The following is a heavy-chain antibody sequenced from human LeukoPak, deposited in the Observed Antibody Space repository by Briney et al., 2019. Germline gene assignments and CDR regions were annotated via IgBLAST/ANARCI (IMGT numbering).Heavy chain of an antibody. J-gene: IGHJ3*02. CDR2: IYTSGST. Sequence: SQTLSLTCTVSGGSISSGSYYWSWIRQPAGKGLEWIGRIYTSGSTNYNPSLKSRVTISVDTSKNQFSLKLSSVTAADTAVYYCARASGWYDFWSGYPCADAFDIWGQGTMVTVSS. D-gene: IGHD3-3*01. CDR1: GGSISSGSYY. V-gene: IGHV4-61*02. CDR3: ARASGWYDFWSGYPCADAFDI.